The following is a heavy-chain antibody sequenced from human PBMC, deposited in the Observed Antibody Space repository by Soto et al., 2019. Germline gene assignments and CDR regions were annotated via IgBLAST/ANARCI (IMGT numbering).Heavy chain of an antibody. CDR2: ISYDGSNK. CDR1: GFPFSSYA. D-gene: IGHD2-2*01. V-gene: IGHV3-30-3*01. CDR3: ARVGSSTSFYYYYGMDV. J-gene: IGHJ6*02. Sequence: GGSLRLSCAASGFPFSSYAMHWVRQAPGKGLEWVAVISYDGSNKYYADSVKGRFTISRDNSKNTLYLQMNSLRAEDTAVYYCARVGSSTSFYYYYGMDVWGQGTTVTVSS.